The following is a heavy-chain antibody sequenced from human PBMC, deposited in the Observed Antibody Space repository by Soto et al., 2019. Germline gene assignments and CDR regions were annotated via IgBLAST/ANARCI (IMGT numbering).Heavy chain of an antibody. D-gene: IGHD4-17*01. CDR2: ISAYNGNT. V-gene: IGHV1-18*01. CDR1: GYTFTSYG. Sequence: ASVKVSCKASGYTFTSYGISWVRQAPGQGLEWMGWISAYNGNTNYAQKLQGRVTMTTDTSTSTAYMELRSLRSDDTAVYYCARVTAVTMGGVYYYYYYMDVWGKGTTVTVSS. CDR3: ARVTAVTMGGVYYYYYYMDV. J-gene: IGHJ6*03.